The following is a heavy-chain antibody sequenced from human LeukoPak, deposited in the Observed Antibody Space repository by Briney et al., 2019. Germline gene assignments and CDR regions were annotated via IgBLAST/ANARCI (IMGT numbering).Heavy chain of an antibody. CDR3: ARLVVPALDAFDI. CDR1: GGSISSSSYY. J-gene: IGHJ3*02. Sequence: SETLSLTCTVSGGSISSSSYYWGWIRQPPGKGLEWIGSIYYSGSTYYNPSLKSRVTISVDTSKNQFSLKLSSVTAADTAVYYCARLVVPALDAFDIWGQGTMVTVSS. CDR2: IYYSGST. V-gene: IGHV4-39*01. D-gene: IGHD2-2*01.